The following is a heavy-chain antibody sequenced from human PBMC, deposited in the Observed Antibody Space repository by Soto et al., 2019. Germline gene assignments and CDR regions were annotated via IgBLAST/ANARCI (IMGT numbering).Heavy chain of an antibody. CDR2: IKSKTDGGTT. CDR3: TTEAVAGQFDY. CDR1: GFDFSSYA. J-gene: IGHJ4*02. Sequence: PGGSLRLSCAASGFDFSSYAMSWVRQAPGKGPEWVGRIKSKTDGGTTDYAAPVKGRFTISRDDSKNTLYLQMNSLKTEDTAVYYCTTEAVAGQFDYWGQGALVTVSS. V-gene: IGHV3-15*01. D-gene: IGHD6-19*01.